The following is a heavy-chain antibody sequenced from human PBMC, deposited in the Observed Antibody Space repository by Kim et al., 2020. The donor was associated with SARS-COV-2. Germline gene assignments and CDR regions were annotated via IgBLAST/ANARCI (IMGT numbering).Heavy chain of an antibody. CDR2: IDPSDSYT. CDR1: GYSFTSYW. D-gene: IGHD6-6*01. Sequence: GESLKISCKGSGYSFTSYWISWVRQMPGKGLEWMGRIDPSDSYTNYSPSFQGHVTISADKSISTAYLQWSSLKASDTAMYYCASQSVYSSSPWDYWGQGTLVTVSS. CDR3: ASQSVYSSSPWDY. V-gene: IGHV5-10-1*01. J-gene: IGHJ4*02.